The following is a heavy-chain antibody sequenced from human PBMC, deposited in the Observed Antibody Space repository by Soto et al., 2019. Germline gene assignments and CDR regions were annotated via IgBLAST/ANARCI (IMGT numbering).Heavy chain of an antibody. CDR2: IIPIFGTA. D-gene: IGHD2-2*01. Sequence: ASVKVSCKASGGTFSSYAISWVRQAPGQGLEWMGGIIPIFGTANYAQKFQGRVTITADESTSTAYMELSSLRSEDTAVYYCARPRYCSSTSCPFPAGMDVWGQGTTVTVSS. J-gene: IGHJ6*02. V-gene: IGHV1-69*13. CDR3: ARPRYCSSTSCPFPAGMDV. CDR1: GGTFSSYA.